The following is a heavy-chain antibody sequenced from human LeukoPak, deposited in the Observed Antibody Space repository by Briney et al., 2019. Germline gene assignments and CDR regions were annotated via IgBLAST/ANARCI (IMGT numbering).Heavy chain of an antibody. CDR2: IYYSGST. Sequence: SETLSLTCTVSGGSISSSSYYWGWIRQPPWKGLEWIGSIYYSGSTYYNPSLKSRVTISVDTSKNQFSLKLSSVTAADTAVYYCARQRHRVYLFDYWGQGTLVTVSS. D-gene: IGHD6-13*01. V-gene: IGHV4-39*01. CDR3: ARQRHRVYLFDY. CDR1: GGSISSSSYY. J-gene: IGHJ4*02.